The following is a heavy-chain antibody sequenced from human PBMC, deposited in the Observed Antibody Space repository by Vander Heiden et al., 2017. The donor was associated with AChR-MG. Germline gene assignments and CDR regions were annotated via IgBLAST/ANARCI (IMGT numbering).Heavy chain of an antibody. CDR3: ARAGRYSYGYWGNWFDP. J-gene: IGHJ5*02. V-gene: IGHV4-34*01. CDR1: GGSFSGYY. CDR2: INHSGST. D-gene: IGHD5-18*01. Sequence: QVQLQQWGAGLLKPSDTLSLTCAVYGGSFSGYYWSWIRQPPGKGLEWIGEINHSGSTNYNPSLKSRVTISVDTSKNQFSLKLSSVTAADTAVYYCARAGRYSYGYWGNWFDPWGQGTLVTVSS.